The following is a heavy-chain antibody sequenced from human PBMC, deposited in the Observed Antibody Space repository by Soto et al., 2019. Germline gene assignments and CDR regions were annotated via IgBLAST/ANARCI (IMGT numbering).Heavy chain of an antibody. CDR1: GFTFSSYE. J-gene: IGHJ4*02. CDR2: ISSAGDSS. Sequence: GGSLRLSCAASGFTFSSYEMNWVRQAPGKTLEWVSYISSAGDSSYYADSVKGRFTISRDNAKSSLYLQMNSLRVEDTAVYYCARVHCSTTTCHVQAFDSWGQGTLVTVSS. V-gene: IGHV3-48*03. D-gene: IGHD2-2*01. CDR3: ARVHCSTTTCHVQAFDS.